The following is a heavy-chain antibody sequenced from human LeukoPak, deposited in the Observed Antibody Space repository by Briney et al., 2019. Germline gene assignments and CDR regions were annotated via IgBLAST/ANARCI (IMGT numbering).Heavy chain of an antibody. J-gene: IGHJ6*03. CDR3: ARQVSDYYYYYIDV. D-gene: IGHD5/OR15-5a*01. CDR1: GGSISSTGYY. V-gene: IGHV4-39*01. CDR2: IYYSETT. Sequence: KPSETLSLTCTVSGGSISSTGYYWDWIRQPPGKGLEWIGSIYYSETTYCNSSLKSRVTISLNTSKNQFSLRLNSVTAADTAVYYCARQVSDYYYYYIDVWGKGATVTVSS.